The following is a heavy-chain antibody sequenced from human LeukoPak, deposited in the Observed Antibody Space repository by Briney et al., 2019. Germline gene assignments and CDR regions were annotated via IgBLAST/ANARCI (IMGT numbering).Heavy chain of an antibody. J-gene: IGHJ4*02. Sequence: NPGGSLRLSCAASGFTFSSYSMNWVRQAPGKGLEWVLSISSSSSYIYYADSVKGRFTISRDNAKNSLYLQMNSLRAEDTAVYYCARPIGDSSGYPFDYWGQGTLVTVSS. CDR2: ISSSSSYI. D-gene: IGHD3-22*01. CDR3: ARPIGDSSGYPFDY. V-gene: IGHV3-21*01. CDR1: GFTFSSYS.